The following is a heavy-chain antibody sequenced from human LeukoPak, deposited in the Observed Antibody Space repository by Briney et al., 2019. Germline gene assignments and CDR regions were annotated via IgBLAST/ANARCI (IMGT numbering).Heavy chain of an antibody. CDR3: AKDGGYSYGYDY. CDR1: GFTFSSYG. J-gene: IGHJ4*02. V-gene: IGHV3-30*18. D-gene: IGHD5-18*01. Sequence: GRSLRLSCAASGFTFSSYGMHWVRQAPGKGLEWVAVISYDGSNKYYADSVKGRLTISRDNSKNTLYLQMNSLRAEDTAVYYCAKDGGYSYGYDYWGQGTLVTVSS. CDR2: ISYDGSNK.